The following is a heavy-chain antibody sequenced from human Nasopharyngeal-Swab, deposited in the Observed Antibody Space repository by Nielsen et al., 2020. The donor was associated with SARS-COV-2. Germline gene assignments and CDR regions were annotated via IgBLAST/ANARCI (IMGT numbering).Heavy chain of an antibody. J-gene: IGHJ4*02. CDR3: ARDVDYGGNSRFDY. Sequence: WIRQPPGKGLEWIGYIYYSGSTNYNPSLKSRVTISVDTSKNQFSLKLSSVTAADTAVYYCARDVDYGGNSRFDYWGQGTLVTVSS. CDR2: IYYSGST. V-gene: IGHV4-59*01. D-gene: IGHD4-23*01.